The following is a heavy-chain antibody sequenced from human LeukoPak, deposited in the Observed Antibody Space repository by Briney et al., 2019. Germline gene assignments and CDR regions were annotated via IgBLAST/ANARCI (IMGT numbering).Heavy chain of an antibody. V-gene: IGHV4-59*01. CDR1: GGPISSYY. CDR3: ARVLRYFDTYYYYGMDV. Sequence: SETLSLTCTVSGGPISSYYWSWIRQPPGKGLEWIGYIYYSGSTNYNPSLKSRVTISVDTSKNQFSLKLSSVTAADTAVYYCARVLRYFDTYYYYGMDVWGQGTTVTVSS. J-gene: IGHJ6*02. D-gene: IGHD3-9*01. CDR2: IYYSGST.